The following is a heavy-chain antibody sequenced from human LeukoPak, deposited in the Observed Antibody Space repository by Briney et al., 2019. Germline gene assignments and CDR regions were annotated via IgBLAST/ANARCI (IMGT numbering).Heavy chain of an antibody. V-gene: IGHV1-3*01. J-gene: IGHJ3*01. D-gene: IGHD6-19*01. Sequence: GRVTITRDTSASTAYMELSSLRSEDTSVYYCATISRGIAVDHAAFDVWGQGTMVTVSS. CDR3: ATISRGIAVDHAAFDV.